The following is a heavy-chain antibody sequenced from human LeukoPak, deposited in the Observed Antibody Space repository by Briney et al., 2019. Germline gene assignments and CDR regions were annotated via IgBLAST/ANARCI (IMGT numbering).Heavy chain of an antibody. CDR2: ISSSSTTI. CDR1: GFTFSSYG. J-gene: IGHJ6*04. V-gene: IGHV3-48*04. Sequence: GGSLRLSCAASGFTFSSYGMHWVRQAPGKGLEWVSYISSSSTTIYYADSVKGRFTISRDNAKNSLYLQMNSLRAEDTAVYYCASTIFGVLWGKGTTVTVSS. D-gene: IGHD3-3*01. CDR3: ASTIFGVL.